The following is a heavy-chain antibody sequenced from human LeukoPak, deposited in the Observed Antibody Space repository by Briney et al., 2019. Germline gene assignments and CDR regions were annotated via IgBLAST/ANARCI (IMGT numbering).Heavy chain of an antibody. CDR1: GYSFLIYG. Sequence: VASVKVSCKASGYSFLIYGITWVRQAPGQGLEWMGWISAYNGDTNYAQKFQGRVTMTTDTSTSTAYMELRSLRSDDTAVYYCARVVDYYDRNGYVDYWGQGTLVTVSS. CDR3: ARVVDYYDRNGYVDY. D-gene: IGHD3-22*01. J-gene: IGHJ4*02. V-gene: IGHV1-18*01. CDR2: ISAYNGDT.